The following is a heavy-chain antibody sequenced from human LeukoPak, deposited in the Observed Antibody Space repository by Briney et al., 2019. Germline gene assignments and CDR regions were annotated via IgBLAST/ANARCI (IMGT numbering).Heavy chain of an antibody. V-gene: IGHV3-66*01. Sequence: GGSLRLSCAASGFTVSSNYMSWVRQAPGKGLEWVSVIYSSGSTYYADSVKGRFTISRDNSKNTLYLQMNSLRAEDTAVYYCARDIVATGSDYYGMDVWGQGTTVTVSS. D-gene: IGHD5-12*01. CDR1: GFTVSSNY. CDR2: IYSSGST. J-gene: IGHJ6*02. CDR3: ARDIVATGSDYYGMDV.